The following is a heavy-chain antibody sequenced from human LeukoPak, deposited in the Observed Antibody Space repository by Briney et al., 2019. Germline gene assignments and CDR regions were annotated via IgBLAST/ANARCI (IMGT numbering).Heavy chain of an antibody. CDR1: GFTFSSYE. J-gene: IGHJ5*02. D-gene: IGHD4-17*01. CDR2: ISSSGSTI. CDR3: ARRSYGDYEAWFDP. Sequence: PGGSLRLSCAASGFTFSSYEMNWVRQAPGKGLEWVSYISSSGSTIYYADSVKGRFTISRDNSNNTLYLQMNSLRAEDTAVYYCARRSYGDYEAWFDPWGQGTLVTVSS. V-gene: IGHV3-48*03.